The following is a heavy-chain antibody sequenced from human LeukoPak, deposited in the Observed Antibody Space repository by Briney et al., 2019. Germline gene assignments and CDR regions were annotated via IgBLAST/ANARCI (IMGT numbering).Heavy chain of an antibody. J-gene: IGHJ4*02. CDR3: AKGPLIEVAGTTWDY. CDR2: ISGSGGST. D-gene: IGHD6-19*01. V-gene: IGHV3-23*01. Sequence: GGSLRLSCSASGLTFSSYAMSWVRQAPEKGLEWVSAISGSGGSTYYADSVKGRFTISRDNSKNTLHLQMNSLRAEDTAVYYCAKGPLIEVAGTTWDYWGQGALVTVSS. CDR1: GLTFSSYA.